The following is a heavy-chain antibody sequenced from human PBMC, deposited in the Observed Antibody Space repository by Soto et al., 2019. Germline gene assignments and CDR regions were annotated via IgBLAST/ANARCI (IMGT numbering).Heavy chain of an antibody. CDR1: GGSVSSGSYS. CDR2: IFYSGST. CDR3: ARAQYSSSWDFDY. Sequence: SETLSLTCTVSGGSVSSGSYSWSWIRQPPGKGLEWIGYIFYSGSTHYNPSLQSRVTISIDTSKNQFSLKLTSVTAADSAVYYCARAQYSSSWDFDYWGQGTLVTVSS. J-gene: IGHJ4*02. D-gene: IGHD6-13*01. V-gene: IGHV4-61*01.